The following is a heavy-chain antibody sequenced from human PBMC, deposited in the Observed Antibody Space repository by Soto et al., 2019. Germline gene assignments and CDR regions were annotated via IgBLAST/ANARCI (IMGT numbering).Heavy chain of an antibody. V-gene: IGHV4-30-4*01. CDR3: ARGSAVPIYSYGQYYFDY. Sequence: SETLSLTCTVSGGSISSGDYYWSWIRQPPGKGLEWIGYIYYSGSTYYNPSLKSRVTISVDTSKNQFSLKLSSVTAADTAVYYCARGSAVPIYSYGQYYFDYWGQGTLVTVSS. CDR2: IYYSGST. J-gene: IGHJ4*02. D-gene: IGHD5-18*01. CDR1: GGSISSGDYY.